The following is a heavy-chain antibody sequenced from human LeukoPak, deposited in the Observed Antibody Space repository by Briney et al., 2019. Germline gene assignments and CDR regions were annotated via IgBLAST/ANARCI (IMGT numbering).Heavy chain of an antibody. CDR3: ARGMVRGVRNINWFDP. CDR2: ISSSGSTI. Sequence: EGSLRLSCAASGFTFSSYEMNWVRQAPGKGLEWVSYISSSGSTIYYADSVKGRFTISRDNAKNSLYLQMNSLRAEDTAVYYCARGMVRGVRNINWFDPWGQGTLVTVSS. CDR1: GFTFSSYE. D-gene: IGHD3-10*01. J-gene: IGHJ5*02. V-gene: IGHV3-48*03.